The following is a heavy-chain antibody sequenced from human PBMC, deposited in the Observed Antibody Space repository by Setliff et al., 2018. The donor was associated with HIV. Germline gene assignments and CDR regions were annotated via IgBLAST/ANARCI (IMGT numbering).Heavy chain of an antibody. Sequence: SVKVSCKAPGATFRNNAINWVRQAPGQGLEWMGGIIPIFGTTNYARKFQGRVTISADDSTSTAYMDLNDLRSEDTAVYYCARESGICGGDCHYAFDMWGHGTRVTVSS. CDR1: GATFRNNA. CDR2: IIPIFGTT. V-gene: IGHV1-69*13. J-gene: IGHJ3*02. CDR3: ARESGICGGDCHYAFDM. D-gene: IGHD2-21*02.